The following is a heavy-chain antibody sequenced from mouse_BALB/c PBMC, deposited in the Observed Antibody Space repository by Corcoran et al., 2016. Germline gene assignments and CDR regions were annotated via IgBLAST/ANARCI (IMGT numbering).Heavy chain of an antibody. V-gene: IGHV9-3-1*01. Sequence: QIQLVPSGPELKKPGETVKISCKASGYTFTNYGMNWVKQAPGKGLKWMGWINTYTGEPTYADDFKGRFAFSLETSASTAYLQINNLKNEETATYFCAREPYAMDYWGQGTSVTASS. CDR1: GYTFTNYG. CDR2: INTYTGEP. CDR3: AREPYAMDY. J-gene: IGHJ4*01.